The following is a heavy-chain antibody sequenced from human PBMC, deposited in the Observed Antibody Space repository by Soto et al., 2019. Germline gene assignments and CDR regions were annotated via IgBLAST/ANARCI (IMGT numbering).Heavy chain of an antibody. CDR2: IIPIFGTA. CDR3: ARGNLWSGYDYGKVFFDY. J-gene: IGHJ4*02. CDR1: GGTFSSYA. D-gene: IGHD5-12*01. Sequence: GASVKVSCKASGGTFSSYAISWVRQAPGQGLEWMGGIIPIFGTANYAQKFQGRVTITADESTSTAYMELSSLRSEDTAVYYCARGNLWSGYDYGKVFFDYWGQGTLVTVSS. V-gene: IGHV1-69*13.